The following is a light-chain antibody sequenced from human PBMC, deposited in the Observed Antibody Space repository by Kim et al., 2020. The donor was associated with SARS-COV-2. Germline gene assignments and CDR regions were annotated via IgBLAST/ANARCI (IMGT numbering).Light chain of an antibody. CDR1: QTITSGS. CDR2: DTS. CDR3: QQYGTSPGS. Sequence: SPGDRPTLSRRASQTITSGSIAWHQQRPGQAPRLLISDTSYRATGIPDRFSGSVSGTDFTLTISRLEPEDFAIYFCQQYGTSPGSFGQGTKVDIK. V-gene: IGKV3-20*01. J-gene: IGKJ1*01.